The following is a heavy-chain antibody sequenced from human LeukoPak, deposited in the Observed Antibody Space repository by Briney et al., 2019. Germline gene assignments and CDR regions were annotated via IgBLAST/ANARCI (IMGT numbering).Heavy chain of an antibody. CDR1: GFTFSGSA. J-gene: IGHJ4*02. Sequence: GGSLRLSCAASGFTFSGSALHWVRQASGKGLEWVSAISGSGGSTYYADSVKGRFTISRDNSKNTLYLQMNSLRAEDMAVYYCAKDTGISSSWGFDYWGQGTLVTVSS. CDR2: ISGSGGST. D-gene: IGHD6-13*01. V-gene: IGHV3-23*01. CDR3: AKDTGISSSWGFDY.